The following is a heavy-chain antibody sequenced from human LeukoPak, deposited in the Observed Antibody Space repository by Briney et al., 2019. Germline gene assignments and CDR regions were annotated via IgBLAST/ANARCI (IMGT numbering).Heavy chain of an antibody. Sequence: SETLSLTCTVSGGSISSYYWSWIRQPPGKGLEWIAYLFYSGSTDYNPSLESRVTISVDTSKNQSSLKLRSVTAADTAVYYCATVAVIRGVTYFDYWGQGTLVTVSS. CDR3: ATVAVIRGVTYFDY. J-gene: IGHJ4*02. D-gene: IGHD3-10*01. CDR2: LFYSGST. V-gene: IGHV4-59*01. CDR1: GGSISSYY.